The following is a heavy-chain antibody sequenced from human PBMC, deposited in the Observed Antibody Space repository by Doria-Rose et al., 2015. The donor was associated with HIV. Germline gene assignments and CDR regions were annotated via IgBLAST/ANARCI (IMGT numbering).Heavy chain of an antibody. J-gene: IGHJ4*02. D-gene: IGHD6-13*01. V-gene: IGHV2-26*01. CDR1: GVSLSSPGMG. CDR2: IFSDDER. CDR3: ARIKSSRWYHKYYFDF. Sequence: QITLKESGPVLVKPIETLTLACTVSGVSLSSPGMGVSWIRQPPGKALEWLAIIFSDDERSYKTSLKSRLTISRGTSKSQVVLTMTDMDPVDTATYYCARIKSSRWYHKYYFDFWGQGTLVIVSA.